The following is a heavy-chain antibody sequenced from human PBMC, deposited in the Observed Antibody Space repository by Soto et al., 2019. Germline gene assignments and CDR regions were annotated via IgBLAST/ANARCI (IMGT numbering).Heavy chain of an antibody. J-gene: IGHJ6*02. D-gene: IGHD6-13*01. CDR3: ARQSRRIAAAGTDYYYGMDV. Sequence: SETLSLTCAVSGVSINNADYSWSWIRQPPGKGMEWIGYIYHSGSTYYNPSLKSRVTISLDRSKNQFSLKLSSVTAADTAVYYCARQSRRIAAAGTDYYYGMDVWGQGTTVTVSS. CDR2: IYHSGST. CDR1: GVSINNADYS. V-gene: IGHV4-30-2*02.